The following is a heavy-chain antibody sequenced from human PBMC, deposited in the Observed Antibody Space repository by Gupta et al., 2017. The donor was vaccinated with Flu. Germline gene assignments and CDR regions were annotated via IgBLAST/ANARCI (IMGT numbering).Heavy chain of an antibody. Sequence: EVQLVESGGGLVQPGRSLRLSCTASGFTFGDYAMSWFRQAPGKGLEWVGFIRSKAYGGTTEYAASVKGRFTISRDDSKSIAYLQMNSLKTEDTAVYYCTRERLDYDFWSGPPYYYYYGMDVWGQGTTVTVSS. V-gene: IGHV3-49*03. J-gene: IGHJ6*02. CDR3: TRERLDYDFWSGPPYYYYYGMDV. D-gene: IGHD3-3*01. CDR1: GFTFGDYA. CDR2: IRSKAYGGTT.